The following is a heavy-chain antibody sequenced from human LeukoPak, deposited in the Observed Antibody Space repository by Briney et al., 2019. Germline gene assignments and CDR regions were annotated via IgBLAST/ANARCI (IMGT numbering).Heavy chain of an antibody. CDR1: GYTFTSYA. CDR3: ARVIVVVPAAMGWFDP. J-gene: IGHJ5*02. D-gene: IGHD2-2*01. CDR2: INTNTGNP. Sequence: VASVKVSCKASGYTFTSYAMNWVRQAPGQGLEWMGWINTNTGNPTYAQGFTGRFVFSLDTSVSTAYLQISSLKAEDTAVYYCARVIVVVPAAMGWFDPWGQGTLVTVSS. V-gene: IGHV7-4-1*02.